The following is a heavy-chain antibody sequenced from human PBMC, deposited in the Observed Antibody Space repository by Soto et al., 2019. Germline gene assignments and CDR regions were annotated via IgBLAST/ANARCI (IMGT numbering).Heavy chain of an antibody. CDR1: GYTFTGYY. V-gene: IGHV1-2*02. CDR3: ASTFCGGDCYSLGAFDI. CDR2: INPNSGGA. Sequence: GASVKVSCKASGYTFTGYYMHWVRQAPGQGLEWMGWINPNSGGANYAQKFQGRVTMTRDTSVSTAYMELSRLRSDDTAAYYCASTFCGGDCYSLGAFDIWGQGTMVTVSS. J-gene: IGHJ3*02. D-gene: IGHD2-21*02.